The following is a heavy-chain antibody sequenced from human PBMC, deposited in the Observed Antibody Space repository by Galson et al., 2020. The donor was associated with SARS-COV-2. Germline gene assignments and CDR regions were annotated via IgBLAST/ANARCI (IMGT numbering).Heavy chain of an antibody. J-gene: IGHJ5*02. Sequence: GSLRLSCSASGFIFSDYAMHWVRQAPGKGLEYVSALSPNGGTSFYADSVNGRFTMSRDNSKNMFYLQMTALRLEDTGFYYCLSYSSTRQNHWGQGTLVTVSS. CDR2: LSPNGGTS. V-gene: IGHV3-64D*06. CDR1: GFIFSDYA. D-gene: IGHD2-2*01. CDR3: LSYSSTRQNH.